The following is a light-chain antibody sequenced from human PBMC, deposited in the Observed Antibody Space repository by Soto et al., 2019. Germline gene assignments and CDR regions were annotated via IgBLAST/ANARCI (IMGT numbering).Light chain of an antibody. J-gene: IGKJ4*01. V-gene: IGKV1-39*01. CDR2: TAA. CDR1: QTISNY. CDR3: QQSYSAPTT. Sequence: DIQMTQSPPSLSASVGDRVTITCRASQTISNYLNWYQQKSGQAPKLLIYTAASLQSGVPSRFSGSGSGTDFTITITTLQHADFATYYCQQSYSAPTTFGGGTKVDIK.